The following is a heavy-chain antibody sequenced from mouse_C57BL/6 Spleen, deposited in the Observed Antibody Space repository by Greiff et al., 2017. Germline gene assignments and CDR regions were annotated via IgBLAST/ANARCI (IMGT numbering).Heavy chain of an antibody. CDR1: GFTFSSYG. CDR2: ISSGGSYT. D-gene: IGHD4-1*01. J-gene: IGHJ2*01. Sequence: EVQLQQSGGDLVKPGGSLKLSCAASGFTFSSYGMSWVRQTPDKRLEWVATISSGGSYTYYPDSVKGRFTISRDNAKNTLYLQMSSLKSEDTAVYYCASVGTGTDYWGQGTTLTVSS. V-gene: IGHV5-6*01. CDR3: ASVGTGTDY.